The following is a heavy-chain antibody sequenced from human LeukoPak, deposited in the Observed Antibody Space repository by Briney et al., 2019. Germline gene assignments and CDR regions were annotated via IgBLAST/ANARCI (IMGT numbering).Heavy chain of an antibody. V-gene: IGHV3-53*01. Sequence: GGSLRLSCAASGLTASSNYMSWGRRAPGKGLEWVSVIYSGGSIYYANSVKGRCAVSRDHSNNTLYLQMNSLRAEDTAVYYCARALYSSSIYWGQGTLVTVSS. D-gene: IGHD6-6*01. CDR1: GLTASSNY. CDR3: ARALYSSSIY. J-gene: IGHJ4*02. CDR2: IYSGGSI.